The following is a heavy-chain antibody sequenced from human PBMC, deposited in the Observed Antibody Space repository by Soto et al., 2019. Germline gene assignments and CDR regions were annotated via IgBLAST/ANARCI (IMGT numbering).Heavy chain of an antibody. D-gene: IGHD2-15*01. V-gene: IGHV3-11*01. CDR3: ARDRLCSGGSCYSVDWFDP. CDR1: GFTFSDYY. Sequence: GGSLRLSCAASGFTFSDYYMSWIRQAPGKGLEWVSYISSSGSTIYYADSVKGRFTISRDNAKNSLYLQMNSLRAEDTAVYYCARDRLCSGGSCYSVDWFDPWGQGTLVTVSS. CDR2: ISSSGSTI. J-gene: IGHJ5*02.